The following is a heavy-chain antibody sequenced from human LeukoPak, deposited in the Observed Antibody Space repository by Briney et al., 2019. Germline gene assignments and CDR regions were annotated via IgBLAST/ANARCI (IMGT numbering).Heavy chain of an antibody. CDR2: IYTSGST. CDR1: GGSISSYY. V-gene: IGHV4-4*07. CDR3: ARDHGIVGATGFGY. Sequence: SETLSLTCTVSGGSISSYYWSWIRQPAGKGLEWIGRIYTSGSTNYNPSLKSRVTISADTSKNQFSLKLSSVTAADTAVYYCARDHGIVGATGFGYWGQGTLVTVSS. D-gene: IGHD1-26*01. J-gene: IGHJ4*02.